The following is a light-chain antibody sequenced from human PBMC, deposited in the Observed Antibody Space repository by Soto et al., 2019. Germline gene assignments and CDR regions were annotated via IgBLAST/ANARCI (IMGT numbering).Light chain of an antibody. Sequence: QAVVTQPPSVSGAPGQRVTISCTGSSSNIGAGYDVHWYQQLPGTAPKLLIYGNSNRPSGVPDRFSGSKSGTSASLAITGLQAEDEADYYCQSYDSSLSVFYVFGTGTKVTV. CDR1: SSNIGAGYD. V-gene: IGLV1-40*01. J-gene: IGLJ1*01. CDR2: GNS. CDR3: QSYDSSLSVFYV.